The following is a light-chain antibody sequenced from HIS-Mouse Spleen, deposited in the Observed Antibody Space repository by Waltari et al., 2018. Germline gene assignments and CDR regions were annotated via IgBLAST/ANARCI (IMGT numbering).Light chain of an antibody. V-gene: IGLV3-27*01. Sequence: SYELTQPSSVSVSPGQTARITCSGDVLAKKYARWFQQKPGQAPVLVIYKDSARPSGIPDRFSGSSSGTTVTLTISGAQVEDEADYYCYSAADNNLVFGGGTKLTVL. J-gene: IGLJ3*02. CDR3: YSAADNNLV. CDR1: VLAKKY. CDR2: KDS.